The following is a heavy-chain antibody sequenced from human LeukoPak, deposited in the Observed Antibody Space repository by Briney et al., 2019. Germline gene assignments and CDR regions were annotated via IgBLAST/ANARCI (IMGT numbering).Heavy chain of an antibody. CDR2: IYYSGST. Sequence: SETLSLICTVSGGSISSGGYYWSWIRQHPGKGLEWIGYIYYSGSTYYNPSLKSRVTISVDTSKNQFSLKLSSVTAADTAVYYCARGGIWSGYYGVFYYWGQGTLVTVSS. J-gene: IGHJ4*02. V-gene: IGHV4-31*03. CDR1: GGSISSGGYY. CDR3: ARGGIWSGYYGVFYY. D-gene: IGHD3-3*01.